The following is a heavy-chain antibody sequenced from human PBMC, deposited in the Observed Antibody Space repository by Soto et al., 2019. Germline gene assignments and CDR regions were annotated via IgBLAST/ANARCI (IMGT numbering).Heavy chain of an antibody. D-gene: IGHD2-21*01. CDR2: ISSNGGST. Sequence: EVQLVESGGGLVQPGGSLRLSCAASGFTFSSYAMHWVRQAPGKGLEYVSAISSNGGSTYYANSVKGRFTISRDNSKNTLYLQMGSLRAEDMAVYYCARGLWWSYFDYWGQGTLVTVSS. CDR1: GFTFSSYA. J-gene: IGHJ4*02. CDR3: ARGLWWSYFDY. V-gene: IGHV3-64*01.